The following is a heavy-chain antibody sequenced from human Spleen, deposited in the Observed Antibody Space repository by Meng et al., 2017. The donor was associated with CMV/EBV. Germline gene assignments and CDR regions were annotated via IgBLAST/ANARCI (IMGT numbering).Heavy chain of an antibody. CDR2: ISSGGSIM. J-gene: IGHJ4*02. CDR1: GFTFSSYW. CDR3: ANNGGLAGRLLYY. V-gene: IGHV3-48*04. Sequence: GESLKISCAASGFTFSSYWMHWVRQAPGKGLEWIAYISSGGSIMYYADSVKGRFTISRDNAKSSLYLQMNSLRVEDTAVYYCANNGGLAGRLLYYWGQGTRVTVSS. D-gene: IGHD2-15*01.